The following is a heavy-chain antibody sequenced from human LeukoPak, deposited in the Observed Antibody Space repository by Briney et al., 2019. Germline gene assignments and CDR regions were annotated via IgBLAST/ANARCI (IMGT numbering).Heavy chain of an antibody. D-gene: IGHD3-10*01. CDR2: IYTTGST. V-gene: IGHV4-4*09. CDR1: GGSINIY. CDR3: ARWGLSVDYSYLDY. J-gene: IGHJ4*02. Sequence: SETLSLTCTVSGGSINIYWSWIRQPPGMGLEWIGFIYTTGSTNYNPSLKSRVTISVDTSRNQFSLKLTSVTAADTAVYYCARWGLSVDYSYLDYWGQGTLATVSS.